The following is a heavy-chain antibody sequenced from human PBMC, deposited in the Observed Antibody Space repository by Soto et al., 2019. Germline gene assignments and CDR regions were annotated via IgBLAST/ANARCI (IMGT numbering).Heavy chain of an antibody. CDR2: ISSSSSYI. CDR1: GFTFSSYS. CDR3: ARAAYYYDSSGYSNDAFDI. V-gene: IGHV3-21*01. D-gene: IGHD3-22*01. J-gene: IGHJ3*02. Sequence: PGGSLRLSCAASGFTFSSYSMNWFRQAPGKGLEWVSSISSSSSYIYYADSVKGRFTISRDNAKNSLYLQMNSLRAEDTAVYYCARAAYYYDSSGYSNDAFDIWGQGTMVTVSS.